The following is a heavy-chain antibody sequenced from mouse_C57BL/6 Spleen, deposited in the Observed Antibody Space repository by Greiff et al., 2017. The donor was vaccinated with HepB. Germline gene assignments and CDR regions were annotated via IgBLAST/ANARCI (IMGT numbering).Heavy chain of an antibody. CDR2: IDPSDSYT. CDR1: GYTFTSYW. J-gene: IGHJ2*01. Sequence: QVQLQQPGAELVKPGASVKLSCKASGYTFTSYWMQWVKQRPGQGLEWIGEIDPSDSYTNYNQKFKGKATLTVDTSSSTAYMQLSSLTSEDSAVYYCARRYYDSDYWGQGTTLTVSS. V-gene: IGHV1-50*01. D-gene: IGHD2-4*01. CDR3: ARRYYDSDY.